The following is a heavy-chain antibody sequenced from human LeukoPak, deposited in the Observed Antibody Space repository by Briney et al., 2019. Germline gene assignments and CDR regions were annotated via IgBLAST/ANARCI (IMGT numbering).Heavy chain of an antibody. D-gene: IGHD1-14*01. V-gene: IGHV3-23*01. CDR1: GFTFSSYA. CDR3: AKFLPPAEYYYYYMDV. J-gene: IGHJ6*03. CDR2: ISGSGGST. Sequence: PGGSLRLSCAASGFTFSSYAMSWVRQAPGKGLEWVSAISGSGGSTYYADSVKGRLTISRDNSKNTLYLQMNSLRAEDTAVYYCAKFLPPAEYYYYYMDVWGKGTTVTVSS.